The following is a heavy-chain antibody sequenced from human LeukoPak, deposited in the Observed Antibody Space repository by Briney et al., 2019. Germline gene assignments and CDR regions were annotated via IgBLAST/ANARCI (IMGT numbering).Heavy chain of an antibody. CDR2: IYPGDSDT. CDR3: ARTTGSSYYDFWSGYFISPDY. D-gene: IGHD3-3*01. CDR1: GYSFTSYW. J-gene: IGHJ4*02. Sequence: GESLKISCKGSGYSFTSYWIGWVRQMPGKGLEWMGIIYPGDSDTRYSPSFQGQVTISADKSISTAYLQWSSLKASDTAMYYCARTTGSSYYDFWSGYFISPDYWGQGTLVTVSS. V-gene: IGHV5-51*01.